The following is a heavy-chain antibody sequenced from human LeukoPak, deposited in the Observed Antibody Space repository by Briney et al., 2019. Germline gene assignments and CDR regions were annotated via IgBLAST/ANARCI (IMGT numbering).Heavy chain of an antibody. J-gene: IGHJ4*02. CDR2: IIPILGIA. Sequence: SVKVSCKASGGTFSSYAISWVRQAPGQGLEWMGRIIPILGIANYAQKFQGRVTITADKSTSTAYMELSSLRSEDTAVYYCARDDDTDGYNYHYWGQRTLVTVSS. CDR1: GGTFSSYA. V-gene: IGHV1-69*04. D-gene: IGHD5-24*01. CDR3: ARDDDTDGYNYHY.